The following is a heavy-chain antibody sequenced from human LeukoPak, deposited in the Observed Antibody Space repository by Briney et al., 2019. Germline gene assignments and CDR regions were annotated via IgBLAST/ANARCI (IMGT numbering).Heavy chain of an antibody. CDR1: GFTFSSFE. CDR3: AKTGYSSGWYRIWDY. V-gene: IGHV3-23*01. D-gene: IGHD6-19*01. Sequence: GGSLGLSCAASGFTFSSFEMSWVRRAPGKGLEWVSAISGSGGSAYYADSLRGRFTISRDNSRNSLSLQMNSLRAEDTALYYCAKTGYSSGWYRIWDYWGQGTLVTVSS. CDR2: ISGSGGSA. J-gene: IGHJ4*02.